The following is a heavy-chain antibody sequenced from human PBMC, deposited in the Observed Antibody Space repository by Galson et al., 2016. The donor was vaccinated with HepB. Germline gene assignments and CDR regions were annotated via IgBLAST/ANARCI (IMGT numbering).Heavy chain of an antibody. Sequence: SLRLSCAASGFTFSSYAMAWVRQAPGKGLEWVSGISGASGTTLYADSVKGRFTMSRDNSRDALYLEMNTLRVEDTAVYFCAKARGFTTYYYYMDVWGKGTAVTVSS. D-gene: IGHD3-10*01. CDR2: ISGASGTT. V-gene: IGHV3-23*01. CDR1: GFTFSSYA. CDR3: AKARGFTTYYYYMDV. J-gene: IGHJ6*03.